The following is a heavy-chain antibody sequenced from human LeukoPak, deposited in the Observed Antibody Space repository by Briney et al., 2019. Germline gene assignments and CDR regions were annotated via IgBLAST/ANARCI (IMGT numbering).Heavy chain of an antibody. CDR1: GFTFSSYW. Sequence: GGSLRLSCAASGFTFSSYWMTWVHQAPGKGLEWVANIKEDGGEKYYVDSVKGRFTISRDNAKSSLYLQMDSLRGEDTAVYYCTRGGASTSCYWFYWGQGTLVTVSS. V-gene: IGHV3-7*03. CDR2: IKEDGGEK. CDR3: TRGGASTSCYWFY. J-gene: IGHJ4*02. D-gene: IGHD2-2*01.